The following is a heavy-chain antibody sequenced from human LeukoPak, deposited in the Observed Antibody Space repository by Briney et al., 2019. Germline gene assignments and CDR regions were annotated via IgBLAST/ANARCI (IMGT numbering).Heavy chain of an antibody. D-gene: IGHD2-8*02. V-gene: IGHV4-34*01. CDR2: INHSGST. CDR3: ARVRWWRIPDY. Sequence: SETLSLTCAVYGGSFSGYYWSWIRQPPGKGLEWIGEINHSGSTNYNPSLKSRVTISVDTSKNQFSLKLSSVTAADTAVYYCARVRWWRIPDYWGQGTLVTVSS. J-gene: IGHJ4*02. CDR1: GGSFSGYY.